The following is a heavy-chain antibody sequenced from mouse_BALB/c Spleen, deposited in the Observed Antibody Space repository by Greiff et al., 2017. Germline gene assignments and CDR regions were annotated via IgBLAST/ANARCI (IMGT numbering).Heavy chain of an antibody. D-gene: IGHD3-1*01. V-gene: IGHV5-12-2*01. J-gene: IGHJ3*01. Sequence: DVMLVESGGGLVQPGGSLKLSCAASGFTFSSYTMSWVRQTPEKRLEWVAYISNGGGSTYYPDTVKGRFTISRDNAKNTLYLQMSSLKSEDTAMYYCARHRTLSGYAWFAYWGQGTLVTVSA. CDR3: ARHRTLSGYAWFAY. CDR2: ISNGGGST. CDR1: GFTFSSYT.